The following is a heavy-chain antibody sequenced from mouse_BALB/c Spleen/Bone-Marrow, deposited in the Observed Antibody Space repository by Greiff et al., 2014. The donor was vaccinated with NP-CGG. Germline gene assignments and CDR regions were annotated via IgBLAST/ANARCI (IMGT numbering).Heavy chain of an antibody. CDR1: GSNIKDTY. Sequence: VQLKDSGAELVKPGASVKLSCTASGSNIKDTYMHWVKQRPEQGLEWIGRIDPANGNTKYDPKFQGKATITADTSSNTAYLQLSSLTSEDTAVYYCASYYYGHYFDYWGQGTTLTVSS. J-gene: IGHJ2*01. D-gene: IGHD1-1*01. CDR2: IDPANGNT. CDR3: ASYYYGHYFDY. V-gene: IGHV14-3*02.